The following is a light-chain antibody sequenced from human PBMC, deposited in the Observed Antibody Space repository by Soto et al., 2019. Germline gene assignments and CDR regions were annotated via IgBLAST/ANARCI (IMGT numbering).Light chain of an antibody. V-gene: IGLV3-21*02. J-gene: IGLJ2*01. Sequence: SYELTQPPSVSVAPGQTARTTCGGNNIGSKSVHWYQQKPGQAPVLVVYDDSDRPSGIPERFSGSNSGNTATLTISTVEAGDEADYYCQVWDSSSDHLVVFGGGTKVTVL. CDR2: DDS. CDR3: QVWDSSSDHLVV. CDR1: NIGSKS.